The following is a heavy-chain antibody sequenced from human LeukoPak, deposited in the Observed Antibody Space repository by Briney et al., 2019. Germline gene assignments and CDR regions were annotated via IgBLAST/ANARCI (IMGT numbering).Heavy chain of an antibody. V-gene: IGHV4-39*01. CDR3: ARQGFRGDYYDFWSGYSPVGYYFDY. CDR2: IYYSGST. CDR1: GGSISSSSYY. Sequence: SETLSLTCTVSGGSISSSSYYWGWIRQPPGKGLEWIGSIYYSGSTYYNPSLKSRVTISVDTSKNQFSLKLSSVTAADTAVYYCARQGFRGDYYDFWSGYSPVGYYFDYWGQGTLVTVSS. J-gene: IGHJ4*02. D-gene: IGHD3-3*01.